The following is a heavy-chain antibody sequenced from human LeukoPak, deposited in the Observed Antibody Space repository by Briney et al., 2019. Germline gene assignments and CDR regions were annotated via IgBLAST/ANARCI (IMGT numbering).Heavy chain of an antibody. CDR3: TRGGNNLWSGLFDY. V-gene: IGHV3-49*03. Sequence: GGSLRLSCTASGITFGDYAMSWFRQAPGKGLEWVGFIRSKAYGGTTEYAASVKGRFTISRDDSKSIAYLQMNSLKTEDTAVYYCTRGGNNLWSGLFDYWGQGTLVTVSS. D-gene: IGHD3-3*01. CDR1: GITFGDYA. CDR2: IRSKAYGGTT. J-gene: IGHJ4*02.